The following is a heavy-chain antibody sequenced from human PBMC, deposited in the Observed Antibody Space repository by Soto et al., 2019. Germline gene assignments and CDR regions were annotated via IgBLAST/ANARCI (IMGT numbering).Heavy chain of an antibody. Sequence: PGGSLRLSCAASGFTFSTYEMHWVRQAPGKGLEWVSGIGTAGDPYYPVSVTGRFTISRDNAKNSLYLQMNNLRPGDTAVYYCARVNRTSSAGMDVWGQGTTVTVSS. CDR1: GFTFSTYE. D-gene: IGHD1-1*01. V-gene: IGHV3-13*05. J-gene: IGHJ6*02. CDR2: IGTAGDP. CDR3: ARVNRTSSAGMDV.